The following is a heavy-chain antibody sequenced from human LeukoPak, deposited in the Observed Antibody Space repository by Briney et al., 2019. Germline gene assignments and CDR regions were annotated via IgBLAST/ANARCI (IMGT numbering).Heavy chain of an antibody. D-gene: IGHD6-19*01. CDR2: IYHSGST. CDR1: GGSISSGGYY. Sequence: PSQTLSLTCTVSGGSISSGGYYWSWLRQPPGKGLEWNGYIYHSGSTYYNPSLKSRVTISVHRSKNQFSLKLSSVTAADTAVYYCARVYSSGSRAFQHWGQGTLVTVSS. V-gene: IGHV4-30-2*01. J-gene: IGHJ1*01. CDR3: ARVYSSGSRAFQH.